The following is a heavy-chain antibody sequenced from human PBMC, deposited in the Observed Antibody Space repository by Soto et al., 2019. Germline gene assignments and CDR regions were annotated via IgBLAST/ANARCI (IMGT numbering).Heavy chain of an antibody. V-gene: IGHV3-30*18. CDR1: GFTFSSYG. J-gene: IGHJ4*02. CDR3: AKDGSYRGSYAY. Sequence: QVQLVESGGGVVQPGRSLRLSCAASGFTFSSYGMHWVRQAPGKGLEWVAVISYDGSNKYYADSVKGRFTISRDNSKNTLDLQMNSLRAEDTAVYYWAKDGSYRGSYAYWGQGTLVTVSS. CDR2: ISYDGSNK. D-gene: IGHD1-26*01.